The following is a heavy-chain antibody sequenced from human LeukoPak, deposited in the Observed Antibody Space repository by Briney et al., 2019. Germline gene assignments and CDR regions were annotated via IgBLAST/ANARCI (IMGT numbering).Heavy chain of an antibody. D-gene: IGHD5-18*01. J-gene: IGHJ5*02. CDR3: AKEEPVDTAMVPLFDP. Sequence: QPGGSLRLSCAASGFTFSSYAMSWVRQPPGKGREWVSAISGSGGSTYYEDSVKGRFTISKDNSKHTLYLQMNSLRAEDTAVYYCAKEEPVDTAMVPLFDPWGQGTLVTVSS. CDR1: GFTFSSYA. CDR2: ISGSGGST. V-gene: IGHV3-23*01.